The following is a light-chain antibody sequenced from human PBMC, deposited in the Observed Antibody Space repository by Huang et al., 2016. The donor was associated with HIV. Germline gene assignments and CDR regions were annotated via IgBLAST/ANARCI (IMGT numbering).Light chain of an antibody. CDR3: QKYDSAPRT. CDR2: GAS. Sequence: DIEMTQSPPSLSASIGDSITLTCRASHDISTFLAWYQQKPGSPPKLLIYGASIVQSGVPSRFSGSGSGTDFALTINSLQPEDVANYYCQKYDSAPRTFGQGTKVEVK. CDR1: HDISTF. V-gene: IGKV1-27*01. J-gene: IGKJ1*01.